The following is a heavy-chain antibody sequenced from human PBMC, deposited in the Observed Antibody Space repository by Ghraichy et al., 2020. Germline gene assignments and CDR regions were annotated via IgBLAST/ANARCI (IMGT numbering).Heavy chain of an antibody. V-gene: IGHV4-28*02. CDR3: ARSRPLYRVAARTSPGALDV. CDR1: GYSISSSNW. CDR2: IYYSGSI. Sequence: SQTLSLTCAVSGYSISSSNWWGWIRQPPGKGLEWIGYIYYSGSIYYNPSLKSRVTMSVDTSKNQFSLKLSSVTAVDTAVYYCARSRPLYRVAARTSPGALDVWGQGTTVTVSS. J-gene: IGHJ6*02. D-gene: IGHD6-6*01.